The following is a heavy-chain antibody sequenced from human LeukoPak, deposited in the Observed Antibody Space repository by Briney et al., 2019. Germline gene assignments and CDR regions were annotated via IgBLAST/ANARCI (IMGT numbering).Heavy chain of an antibody. D-gene: IGHD6-13*01. J-gene: IGHJ4*02. V-gene: IGHV3-15*01. CDR3: AREVAAAGKDY. CDR1: GFTFSNAW. CDR2: IKSKTDGGTT. Sequence: PGGSLRLSCAASGFTFSNAWMSWVRQAPGKGLEWVGRIKSKTDGGTTDYAAPVKGRFTISRDDSKNTLYLQMNSLRVEDTAVYYCAREVAAAGKDYWGQGTLVTVSS.